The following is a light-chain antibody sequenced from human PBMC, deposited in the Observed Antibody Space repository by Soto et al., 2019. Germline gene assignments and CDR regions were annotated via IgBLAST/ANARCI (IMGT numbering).Light chain of an antibody. V-gene: IGKV3-20*01. CDR3: QQYAGSPWT. Sequence: EIVLTQSPGTLSLSPGERATLSCRASQSVSSTYLAWYQQKPGQAPRLLIYGASSRATGIPDRFSGSGSGTDVTLTISRLEPEEFAVYYCQQYAGSPWTFGQGTKVEIK. J-gene: IGKJ1*01. CDR2: GAS. CDR1: QSVSSTY.